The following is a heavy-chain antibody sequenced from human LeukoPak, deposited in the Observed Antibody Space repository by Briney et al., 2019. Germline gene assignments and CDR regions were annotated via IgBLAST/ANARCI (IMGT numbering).Heavy chain of an antibody. CDR2: ITSDGSST. D-gene: IGHD1-26*01. J-gene: IGHJ4*02. Sequence: PGGSLRLSCAASGFTFSNYWMHWVRQAPGTGLVWVSRITSDGSSTSYADSVKGRFTISRDNAKNTLYLHMNSLRAEDTAVYYRARDEAVGAPFDYWGQGTLVTVSS. V-gene: IGHV3-74*01. CDR3: ARDEAVGAPFDY. CDR1: GFTFSNYW.